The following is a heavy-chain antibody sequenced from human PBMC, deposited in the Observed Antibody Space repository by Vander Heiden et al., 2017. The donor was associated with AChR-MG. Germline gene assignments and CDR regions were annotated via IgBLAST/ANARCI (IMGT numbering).Heavy chain of an antibody. CDR1: GGSISSSSYY. CDR3: ARRGILTEGWFDP. Sequence: QLQLQESGPGLVKPSETLSLTCTVSGGSISSSSYYWGWIRQPPGKGLEWIGSIYYSGSTYYNPSLKSRVTISVDTSKNQFSLKLSSVTAADTAVYYCARRGILTEGWFDPWGQGTLVTVSS. J-gene: IGHJ5*02. D-gene: IGHD2-21*02. V-gene: IGHV4-39*01. CDR2: IYYSGST.